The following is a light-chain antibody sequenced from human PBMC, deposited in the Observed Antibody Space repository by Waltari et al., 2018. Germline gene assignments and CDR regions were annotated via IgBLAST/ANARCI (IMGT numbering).Light chain of an antibody. CDR2: RND. J-gene: IGLJ2*01. Sequence: QSALTQPPSASGAPGQRVPISCSGSTSNIGGNYVYWYQQLPGAAPKLLIYRNDQLPSGVPDRFSGSKSGTSASLTISGLRSEDEADYFCAAWDDSLSGPVFGGGTKLAVL. CDR3: AAWDDSLSGPV. CDR1: TSNIGGNY. V-gene: IGLV1-47*01.